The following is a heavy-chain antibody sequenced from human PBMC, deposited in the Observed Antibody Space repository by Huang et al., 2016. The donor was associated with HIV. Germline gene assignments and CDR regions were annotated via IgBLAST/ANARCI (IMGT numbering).Heavy chain of an antibody. V-gene: IGHV3-15*01. CDR2: IKRKTDGGTT. CDR1: GFTFSNAW. Sequence: EVQLVESGGGLVKPGGSLRLSCAASGFTFSNAWMSWVRQARGKGLEWGGRIKRKTDGGTTDDAAPVKGRFTISRDDSKNTLYLQMNTLKTEDTAVYYCTTDRDYGDYVADAFDIWGQGTMVTVSS. J-gene: IGHJ3*02. D-gene: IGHD4-17*01. CDR3: TTDRDYGDYVADAFDI.